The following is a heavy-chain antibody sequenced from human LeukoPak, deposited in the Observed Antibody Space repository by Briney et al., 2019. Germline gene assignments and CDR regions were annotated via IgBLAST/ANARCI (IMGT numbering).Heavy chain of an antibody. CDR1: GFTFSTYG. D-gene: IGHD6-13*01. J-gene: IGHJ4*02. CDR2: IRYDGINK. CDR3: AKVYPAAQTPDY. V-gene: IGHV3-30*02. Sequence: GGSLRLSCAASGFTFSTYGMYWGRQAPGKGLEWVAFIRYDGINKYYADSVKGRFTISRDNSKNTLYLQMNSLRAEDTAVYYCAKVYPAAQTPDYWGQGTLVTVSS.